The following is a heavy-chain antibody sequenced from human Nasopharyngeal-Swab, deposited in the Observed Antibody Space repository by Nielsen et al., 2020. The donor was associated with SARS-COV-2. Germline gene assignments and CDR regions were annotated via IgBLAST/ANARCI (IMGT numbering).Heavy chain of an antibody. D-gene: IGHD2-15*01. CDR3: ARSVEADY. CDR2: ISYDGSNK. CDR1: GFTFSSYG. V-gene: IGHV3-30*03. Sequence: GESLKISCAASGFTFSSYGMHWVRQAPGKGLEWVAVISYDGSNKYYADSVKGRFTISRDNSKNTLYLQMNSLRAEDTAVYYCARSVEADYWGQGTLVTVSS. J-gene: IGHJ4*02.